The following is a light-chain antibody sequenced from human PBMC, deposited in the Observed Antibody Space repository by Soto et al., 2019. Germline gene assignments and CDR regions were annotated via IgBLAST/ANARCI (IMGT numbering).Light chain of an antibody. CDR2: GAS. CDR1: QGISSY. Sequence: DIQLTQSPSFLSASVGDRVTITCRASQGISSYLAWFQQKPGRAPNLLIYGASTLQSGVPSRFSGSGSGTDFTLTISNLQPEDFETYYCQQLNAYSLTFGQGTRLEIK. CDR3: QQLNAYSLT. J-gene: IGKJ5*01. V-gene: IGKV1-9*01.